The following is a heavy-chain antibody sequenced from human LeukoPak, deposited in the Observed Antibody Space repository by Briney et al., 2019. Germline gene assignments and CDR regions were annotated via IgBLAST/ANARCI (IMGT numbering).Heavy chain of an antibody. V-gene: IGHV3-23*01. CDR1: GFTFSSYA. CDR3: ARGGGEAVAGKGGRLDY. CDR2: ISGSGGST. D-gene: IGHD6-19*01. J-gene: IGHJ4*02. Sequence: PGGFLRLSCAASGFTFSSYAMSWVRQAPGKGLEWVSAISGSGGSTYYADSVKGRFTISRDNSKNTLYLQMNSLRAEDTAVYYCARGGGEAVAGKGGRLDYWGQGTLVTVSS.